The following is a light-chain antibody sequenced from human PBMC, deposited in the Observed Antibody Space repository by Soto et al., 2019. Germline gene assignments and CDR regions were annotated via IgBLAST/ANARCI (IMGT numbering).Light chain of an antibody. CDR2: GNN. CDR1: SSNIGAGYD. J-gene: IGLJ3*02. CDR3: QSYDTSLSGYWV. V-gene: IGLV1-40*01. Sequence: QSVLTQPPSVSGAPGQRVTISCTGSSSNIGAGYDVHWYQQLPGTAPKLLIYGNNNRPSGVPDRFSGSKSDTSASLAITGLQAEDEADYYCQSYDTSLSGYWVFGGGTKVTVL.